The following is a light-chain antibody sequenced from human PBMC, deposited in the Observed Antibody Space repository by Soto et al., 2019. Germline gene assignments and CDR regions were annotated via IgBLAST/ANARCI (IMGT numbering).Light chain of an antibody. Sequence: SYELTQPPSVSLAPGETARISCEGNNIGDKLVHWDQQRPGQAPVLVIYFDSERPSGLPERFSGSNAGNAATLITTRVEAGDEADYYCQLWDVGSDHYVFGSGTKLTVL. CDR3: QLWDVGSDHYV. CDR1: NIGDKL. J-gene: IGLJ1*01. V-gene: IGLV3-21*04. CDR2: FDS.